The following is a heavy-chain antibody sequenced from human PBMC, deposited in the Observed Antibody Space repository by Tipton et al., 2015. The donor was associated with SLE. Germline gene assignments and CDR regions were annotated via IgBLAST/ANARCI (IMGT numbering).Heavy chain of an antibody. Sequence: QVQLVQSGAEVKKPGSSVKVSCKPSGGTFSSYAISWVRQAPGQELEWMGGIIPIFGTANNAQKFQGRVTITTGESTNTASMGLSSLRSGDTAMCCCATDGVRGMPSWGQGTLVT. CDR2: IIPIFGTA. CDR3: ATDGVRGMPS. V-gene: IGHV1-69*01. D-gene: IGHD2-2*01. CDR1: GGTFSSYA. J-gene: IGHJ5*02.